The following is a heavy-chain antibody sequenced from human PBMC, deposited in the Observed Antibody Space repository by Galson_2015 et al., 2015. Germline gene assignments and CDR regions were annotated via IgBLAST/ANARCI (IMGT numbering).Heavy chain of an antibody. Sequence: SVKVSCKVSGYTLTELSMHWVRQAPGKGLEWMGGFDPEDGETIYAQKFQGRVTMTEDTSTDTAYMELSSLRSEDTAVYYCATLGSGDSSGWWDFDLWGRGTLVTVSS. J-gene: IGHJ2*01. D-gene: IGHD6-25*01. CDR2: FDPEDGET. CDR3: ATLGSGDSSGWWDFDL. V-gene: IGHV1-24*01. CDR1: GYTLTELS.